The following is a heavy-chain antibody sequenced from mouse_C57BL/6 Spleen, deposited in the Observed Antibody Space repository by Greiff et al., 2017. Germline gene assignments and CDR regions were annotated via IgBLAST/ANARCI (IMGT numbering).Heavy chain of an antibody. Sequence: EVQGVESGGGLVKPGGSLKLSCAASGFTFSSYAMSWVRQTPEKRLEWVATISDGGSYTYYPDNVKGRFTISRDNAKNNLYLQMSHLKCEDTAMYYCAREGYYGSTPRVDVWGTGTTVTVSS. V-gene: IGHV5-4*01. CDR2: ISDGGSYT. D-gene: IGHD1-1*01. CDR1: GFTFSSYA. CDR3: AREGYYGSTPRVDV. J-gene: IGHJ1*03.